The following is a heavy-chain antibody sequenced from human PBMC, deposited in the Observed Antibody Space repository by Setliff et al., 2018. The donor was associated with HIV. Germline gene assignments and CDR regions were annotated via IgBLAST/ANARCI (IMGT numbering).Heavy chain of an antibody. D-gene: IGHD2-2*01. CDR2: VNSDESST. CDR1: GFTFSSYW. V-gene: IGHV3-74*01. J-gene: IGHJ4*02. CDR3: ARRAYCSSTTCFDN. Sequence: GGSLRLSCAASGFTFSSYWMHWVRQVPGKGLVWVSRVNSDESSTNYADSVKGRFTISRDNAKNTLYLQMNSLRAEDTAVYYCARRAYCSSTTCFDNWGQGTLVTVSS.